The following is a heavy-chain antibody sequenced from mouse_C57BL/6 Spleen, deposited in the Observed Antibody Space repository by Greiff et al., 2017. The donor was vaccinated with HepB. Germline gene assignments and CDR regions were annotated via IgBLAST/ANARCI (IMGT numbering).Heavy chain of an antibody. CDR1: GFTFSSYA. CDR3: AREDGYYDAMDY. V-gene: IGHV5-4*01. J-gene: IGHJ4*01. Sequence: EVQGVESGGGLVKPGGSLKLSCAASGFTFSSYAMSWVRQTPEKRLEWVATISDGGSYTYYPDNVKGRFTISRDNAKNNLYLQMSHLKSEDTAMYYCAREDGYYDAMDYWGQGTSVTVSS. CDR2: ISDGGSYT. D-gene: IGHD2-3*01.